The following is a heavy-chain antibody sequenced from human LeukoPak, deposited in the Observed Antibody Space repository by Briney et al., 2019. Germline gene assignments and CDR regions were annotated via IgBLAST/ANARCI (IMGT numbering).Heavy chain of an antibody. D-gene: IGHD5-24*01. CDR3: ANLPRDGYNFDF. V-gene: IGHV3-30*18. J-gene: IGHJ4*02. CDR2: ISYDGSNL. CDR1: GLTFGDYP. Sequence: GGPLSLSWQAPGLTFGDYPRNWAPKAQGKGLEGVAFISYDGSNLSHANSVKGRFTISRDTSRNMLYLQMNSLRDEDTAVYYCANLPRDGYNFDFWGQGTLVTVSS.